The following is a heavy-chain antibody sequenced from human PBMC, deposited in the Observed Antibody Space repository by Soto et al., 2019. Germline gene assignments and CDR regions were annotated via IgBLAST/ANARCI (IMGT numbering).Heavy chain of an antibody. CDR2: ISGSGGST. CDR3: AKMEYCSSTSCYKGALGWFDP. D-gene: IGHD2-2*02. Sequence: PGGSLRLSCAASGFTFSSYAMSWVRQAPGKGLEWVSAISGSGGSTYYADSVKGRFTISRDNSKNTLYLQMNSLRAEDTAVYYCAKMEYCSSTSCYKGALGWFDPWGQGTLVTVSS. CDR1: GFTFSSYA. V-gene: IGHV3-23*01. J-gene: IGHJ5*02.